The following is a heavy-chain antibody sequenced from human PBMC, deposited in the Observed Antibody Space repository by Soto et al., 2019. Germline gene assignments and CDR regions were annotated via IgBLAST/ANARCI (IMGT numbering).Heavy chain of an antibody. CDR2: IYWDDDK. D-gene: IGHD4-17*01. CDR1: GFSLNTSGVG. V-gene: IGHV2-5*02. J-gene: IGHJ4*02. CDR3: AHSPYGAYPIDY. Sequence: QITLKESGPTLVKPTQTLTLTCTFSGFSLNTSGVGVGWIRQPPGKALEWLALIYWDDDKRYSPSLKSRLTITKDTPKNHVVLTLTHMDPVDTGTYYCAHSPYGAYPIDYWGQGTLVTVSS.